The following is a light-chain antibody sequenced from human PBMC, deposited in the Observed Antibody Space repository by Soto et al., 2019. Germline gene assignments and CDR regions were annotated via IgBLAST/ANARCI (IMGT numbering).Light chain of an antibody. CDR1: SSNIGAGYD. J-gene: IGLJ1*01. V-gene: IGLV1-40*01. CDR2: GNS. CDR3: QSYDSSLSGYV. Sequence: QTVVTQPPSVSGAPGQRVTIACTGGSSNIGAGYDVHWYQQLPGTAPKRLIYGNSHRPSGVPDRFSGSKSGTSASLAITGLQAEDEADYSCQSYDSSLSGYVFGTGTKLTVL.